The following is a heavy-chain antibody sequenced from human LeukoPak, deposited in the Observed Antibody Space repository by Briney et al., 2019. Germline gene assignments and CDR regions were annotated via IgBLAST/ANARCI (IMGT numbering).Heavy chain of an antibody. J-gene: IGHJ4*02. CDR1: GYTFTGYY. D-gene: IGHD2-2*01. CDR2: INPNNGGT. V-gene: IGHV1-2*05. CDR3: MRKSCCYL. Sequence: ASVKVSCKASGYTFTGYYIHWVRQAPGQGLEWMGRINPNNGGTNYAQKFQGRVTMTRDTSISTGYMDLSGRGSDGTVVYCCMRKSCCYLWGQGTLVTVSS.